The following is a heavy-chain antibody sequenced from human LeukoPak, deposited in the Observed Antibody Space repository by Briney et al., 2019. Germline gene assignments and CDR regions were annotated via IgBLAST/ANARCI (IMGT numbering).Heavy chain of an antibody. Sequence: SVKVSCKASGGTFSSYAISWVRQAPGQGLEWLGGIISIFGTENYAQKFQGRVTITTDESTSTAYMELSSLRSEDTAVYYCATDYYDSSGYYYWGQGTLVTVSS. D-gene: IGHD3-22*01. CDR3: ATDYYDSSGYYY. J-gene: IGHJ4*02. CDR1: GGTFSSYA. CDR2: IISIFGTE. V-gene: IGHV1-69*05.